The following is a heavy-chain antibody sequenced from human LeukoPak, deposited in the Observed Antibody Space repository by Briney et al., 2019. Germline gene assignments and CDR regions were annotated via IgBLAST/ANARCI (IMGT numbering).Heavy chain of an antibody. V-gene: IGHV4-39*07. CDR3: ARDLAATVTNFDY. CDR1: GGSISSDYYY. Sequence: SETLSLTCTVSGGSISSDYYYWGWIRQPPGKGLEWIGSIYYGGSTYYNPSLKRRVTISVDTSKNQFSLNVTSVTAADTAVYYCARDLAATVTNFDYWGQGTLVTVSS. CDR2: IYYGGST. D-gene: IGHD4-17*01. J-gene: IGHJ4*02.